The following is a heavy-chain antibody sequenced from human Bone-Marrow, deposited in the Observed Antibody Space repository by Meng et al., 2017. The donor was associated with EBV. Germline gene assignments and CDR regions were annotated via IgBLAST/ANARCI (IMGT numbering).Heavy chain of an antibody. D-gene: IGHD3-10*01. CDR2: IFYGGST. Sequence: GQLQESGQRLGTPWGTPSSTSVVSGGGNRSSSWWRCVRQPPGKRLECIGEIFYGGSTNYNPSIESRVTISVEKSKNQFSLKLRSVAAADTAVYYCAAGFRELVRSRDYWGQGTLVTVSS. CDR1: GGGNRSSSW. V-gene: IGHV4-4*02. J-gene: IGHJ4*02. CDR3: AAGFRELVRSRDY.